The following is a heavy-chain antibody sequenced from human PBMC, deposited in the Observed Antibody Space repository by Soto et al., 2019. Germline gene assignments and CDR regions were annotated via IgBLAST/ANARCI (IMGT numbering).Heavy chain of an antibody. V-gene: IGHV3-23*01. CDR1: GFMFKNSR. D-gene: IGHD2-21*01. CDR2: VSDNGGSRGGT. J-gene: IGHJ3*02. CDR3: ARAKAVVIAALDI. Sequence: PGESLRLSGKASGFMFKNSRMTWGRQAPGQGLQWVASVSDNGGSRGGTYYADSVKGRFTISRDNSKNTLYLQLDSLTGADTAVYYCARAKAVVIAALDIWGQGTMVTVSS.